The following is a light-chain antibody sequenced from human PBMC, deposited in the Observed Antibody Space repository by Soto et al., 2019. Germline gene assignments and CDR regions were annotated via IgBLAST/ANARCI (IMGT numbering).Light chain of an antibody. Sequence: EIGLRLPPGTLYIYAVEIATLSCRASQSVSNSYLAWYQQKPGQAPRLLIYGASSRATGIPDRFSASGSATDFTLTITRLEPEDFAVYYCQHYNKRPPPFGVGARWRS. V-gene: IGKV3-20*01. J-gene: IGKJ4*01. CDR3: QHYNKRPPP. CDR1: QSVSNSY. CDR2: GAS.